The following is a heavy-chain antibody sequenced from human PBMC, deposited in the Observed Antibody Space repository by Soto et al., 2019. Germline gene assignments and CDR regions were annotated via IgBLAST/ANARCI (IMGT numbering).Heavy chain of an antibody. CDR2: ISPKSGGT. D-gene: IGHD6-19*01. CDR1: GYTFTGYY. J-gene: IGHJ4*02. V-gene: IGHV1-2*02. Sequence: ASVKVSCKASGYTFTGYYMHWVRQAPGQGFEWMGRISPKSGGTNYAQKFQGRVTMTWDTSLNTAYMELSSLISEDTAVYYYARPPAYISVWYYFDLWGQGTLVTVSS. CDR3: ARPPAYISVWYYFDL.